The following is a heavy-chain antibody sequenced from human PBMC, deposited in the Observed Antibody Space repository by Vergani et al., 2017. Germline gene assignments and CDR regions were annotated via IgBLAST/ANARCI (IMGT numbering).Heavy chain of an antibody. CDR2: IKQDGSEK. CDR3: AKVQAAGDWYFDL. V-gene: IGHV3-7*03. CDR1: GFTFSSYC. D-gene: IGHD6-13*01. J-gene: IGHJ2*01. Sequence: EVQLVESGGGVVRPGGSLRLSCAASGFTFSSYCMSWVRQAPGKGLEWVANIKQDGSEKYYVDSVKGRFTISRDNAKNSLYLQMNSLRAEDTAVYYCAKVQAAGDWYFDLGGRGTLVTVSS.